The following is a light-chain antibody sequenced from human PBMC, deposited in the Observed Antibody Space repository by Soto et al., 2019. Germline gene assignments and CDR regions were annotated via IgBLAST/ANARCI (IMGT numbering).Light chain of an antibody. V-gene: IGKV1-5*03. Sequence: DIQMTQSPSTLSASVGDRVTITCRASQSISSWLAWYQQKPGKAPKLLIYKASSLESGVPSRFSGSGSGTEFTLTISSLQPDDFDTYYCQQYNSYSWTLGQGPKVHIK. CDR3: QQYNSYSWT. CDR2: KAS. J-gene: IGKJ1*01. CDR1: QSISSW.